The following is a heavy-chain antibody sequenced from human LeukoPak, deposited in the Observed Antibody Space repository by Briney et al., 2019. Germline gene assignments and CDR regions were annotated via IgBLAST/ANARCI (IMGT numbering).Heavy chain of an antibody. D-gene: IGHD2-2*01. Sequence: PGGSLRLSCAASGFTFSSYAMHWVRQAPGKGLEWVAVISYDGSNKYYADSVKGRFTISRDNSKNTLYLQMNSLRAEDTAVYYCARDSYCSSTSCPLGYWGQGTLVTVSS. CDR3: ARDSYCSSTSCPLGY. J-gene: IGHJ4*02. CDR1: GFTFSSYA. V-gene: IGHV3-30*04. CDR2: ISYDGSNK.